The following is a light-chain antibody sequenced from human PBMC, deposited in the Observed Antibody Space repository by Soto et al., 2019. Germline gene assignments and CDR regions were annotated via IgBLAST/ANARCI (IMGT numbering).Light chain of an antibody. J-gene: IGLJ1*01. CDR3: QSYDSTLSARYV. Sequence: QSVLTQPPSVSAAPGQKVTISCSGSSSNIGGNSVSWYQQLPGTAPKLLIYDDNKRPSGIPDRFSGSKSGTSATLGITGLQAEDAGDYYCQSYDSTLSARYVFGTGTKLTVL. CDR2: DDN. CDR1: SSNIGGNS. V-gene: IGLV1-51*01.